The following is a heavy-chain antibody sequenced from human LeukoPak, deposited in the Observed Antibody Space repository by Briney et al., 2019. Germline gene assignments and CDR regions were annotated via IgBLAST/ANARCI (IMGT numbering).Heavy chain of an antibody. J-gene: IGHJ3*02. V-gene: IGHV3-21*01. CDR2: ISSSSSYI. CDR3: ARGVGVDFTMIVVMLDAFDI. Sequence: GGSLRLSCAASGFTFSSYWMSWVRQAPGKGLEWVSSISSSSSYIYYADSVKGRFTISRDNAKNSLYLQMNSLRAEDTAVYYCARGVGVDFTMIVVMLDAFDIWGQGTMVTVSS. CDR1: GFTFSSYW. D-gene: IGHD3-22*01.